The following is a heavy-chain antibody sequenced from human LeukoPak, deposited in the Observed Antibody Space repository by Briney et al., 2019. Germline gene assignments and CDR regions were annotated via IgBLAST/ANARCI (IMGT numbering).Heavy chain of an antibody. Sequence: PGESLRLSCVASGFTFDTYAVTWVRQAPGKGLEWVSGITASGDRTFYADSVKGRFTISRDTSKNTLHLQMNSLRAEDTAIYYCAKSRVLSAIAAFDYWGQGTLVTVSS. CDR2: ITASGDRT. D-gene: IGHD2-15*01. V-gene: IGHV3-23*01. J-gene: IGHJ4*02. CDR1: GFTFDTYA. CDR3: AKSRVLSAIAAFDY.